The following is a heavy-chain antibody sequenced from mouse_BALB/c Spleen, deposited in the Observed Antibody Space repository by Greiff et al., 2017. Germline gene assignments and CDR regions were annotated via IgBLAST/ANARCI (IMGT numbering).Heavy chain of an antibody. CDR2: IWAGGST. J-gene: IGHJ2*01. Sequence: QVQLKQSGPGLVAPSQSLSITCTVSGFSLTSYGVHWVRQPPGKGLEWLGVIWAGGSTNYNSALMSRLSISKDNSKSQVFLKMNSLQTDDTAMYYCARDRGDGYFPFDYWGQGTTLTVSS. D-gene: IGHD2-3*01. CDR3: ARDRGDGYFPFDY. V-gene: IGHV2-9*02. CDR1: GFSLTSYG.